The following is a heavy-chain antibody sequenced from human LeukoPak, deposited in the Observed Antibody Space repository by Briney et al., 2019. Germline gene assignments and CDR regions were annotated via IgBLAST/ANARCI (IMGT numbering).Heavy chain of an antibody. J-gene: IGHJ4*02. V-gene: IGHV3-23*01. CDR3: VKDYSTIAAAANPLFDY. Sequence: GGSLRLSCAASGFTFSSYAVTWVRQAPGKGLEWVSGITGSGDTTFYADSVKGRFTISRDNSKNTLYLQVHSLRAEDTAVCYCVKDYSTIAAAANPLFDYWGQGALVTVSS. CDR2: ITGSGDTT. D-gene: IGHD6-13*01. CDR1: GFTFSSYA.